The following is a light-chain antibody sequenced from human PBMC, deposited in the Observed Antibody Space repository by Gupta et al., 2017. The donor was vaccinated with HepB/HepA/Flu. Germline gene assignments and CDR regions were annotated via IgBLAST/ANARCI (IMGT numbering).Light chain of an antibody. CDR1: QTVLFSDNNKNY. V-gene: IGKV4-1*01. J-gene: IGKJ2*01. Sequence: DIVMTQTPDSLVVSLGERATINCKSSQTVLFSDNNKNYLAWYQQKPGQPPKLLIYWASTRESGVPDRFSGSGSGTDFTLTISSRQAEDVAVYYCQQEDSTPYTFGQGTKLEIK. CDR2: WAS. CDR3: QQEDSTPYT.